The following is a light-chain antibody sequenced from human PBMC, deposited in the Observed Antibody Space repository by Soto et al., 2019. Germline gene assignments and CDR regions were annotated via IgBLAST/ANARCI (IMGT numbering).Light chain of an antibody. CDR3: QQYNSYSIT. V-gene: IGKV1-5*03. CDR2: KAS. CDR1: QNINYW. Sequence: DIQMTQSPSTLSASVGDRVTITCRASQNINYWLAWYQQKPGKAPTVLIYKASTLESGVPSRFSGSGSGTDFTLTISSLQPDDFATYYCQQYNSYSITFGGGTKVEIK. J-gene: IGKJ4*01.